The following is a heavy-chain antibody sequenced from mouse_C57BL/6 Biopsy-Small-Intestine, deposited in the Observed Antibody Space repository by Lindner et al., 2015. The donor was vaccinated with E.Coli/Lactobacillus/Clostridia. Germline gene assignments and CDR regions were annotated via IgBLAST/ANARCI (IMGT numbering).Heavy chain of an antibody. D-gene: IGHD2-4*01. CDR2: IYPGSGST. CDR1: GYTFTRYW. CDR3: ARLDYDYDGGTS. Sequence: VQLQESGAELVKPGASVKLSCKASGYTFTRYWITWVKQRPGQGLEWIGDIYPGSGSTNYNEKFKSKATLTVDTSSSTAYVQLSSLTSEDSAVYYCARLDYDYDGGTSWGQGTLVTVST. V-gene: IGHV1-55*01. J-gene: IGHJ3*01.